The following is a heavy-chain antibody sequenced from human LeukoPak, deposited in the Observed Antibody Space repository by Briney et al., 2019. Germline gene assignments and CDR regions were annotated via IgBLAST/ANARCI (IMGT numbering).Heavy chain of an antibody. D-gene: IGHD5-24*01. CDR1: GYSFTNYW. CDR3: ARHRIQMATRHAFDI. CDR2: IYPGDSDT. J-gene: IGHJ3*02. V-gene: IGHV5-51*01. Sequence: GESLKISCKGSGYSFTNYWIGWVRQMPGKGLEGMGIIYPGDSDTRYSPSFQGQVTISADKSISTAYLQWSSLKASDTAMYYCARHRIQMATRHAFDIWGQGTMVTVSS.